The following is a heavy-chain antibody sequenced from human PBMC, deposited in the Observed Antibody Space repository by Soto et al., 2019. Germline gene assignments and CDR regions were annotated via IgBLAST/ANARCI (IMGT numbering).Heavy chain of an antibody. V-gene: IGHV6-1*01. Sequence: PSQNLSLTCAISGDSVSSNSAAWNWIRQSPSRGLEWLGRTYYRSKWYNDYAVSVKSRITINPDTSKNQFSLQLNSVTPEDTAVYYCAREVRFGELLPYGMDVWGQGTTVTVSS. CDR3: AREVRFGELLPYGMDV. CDR2: TYYRSKWYN. D-gene: IGHD3-10*01. J-gene: IGHJ6*02. CDR1: GDSVSSNSAA.